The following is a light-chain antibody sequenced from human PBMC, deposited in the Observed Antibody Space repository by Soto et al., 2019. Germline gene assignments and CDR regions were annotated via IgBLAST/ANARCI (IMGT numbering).Light chain of an antibody. Sequence: DIVMTQSPATLSVAPGERVTLSCRASQGVSRKLAWYQHKPGQAPRLLISGASTGATGIPARFSGSGSGTEFTLTISSLQSEDCAIYYCQQRSNWPPRVTFGQGTKVDIK. CDR3: QQRSNWPPRVT. V-gene: IGKV3-15*01. J-gene: IGKJ1*01. CDR2: GAS. CDR1: QGVSRK.